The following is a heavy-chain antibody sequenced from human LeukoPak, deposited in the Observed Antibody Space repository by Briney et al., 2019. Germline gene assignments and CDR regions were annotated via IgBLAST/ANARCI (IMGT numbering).Heavy chain of an antibody. V-gene: IGHV3-30-3*01. Sequence: GRSLRLSCAASGFTFSSYAMDWVRQAPGKGLEWVAVISYDGSNKYYADSVKGRFTISRDNSKNTLYLQMNSLRAEDTAVYYCARVHSSSWYALPRFDYWGQGTLVTVSS. CDR2: ISYDGSNK. CDR3: ARVHSSSWYALPRFDY. CDR1: GFTFSSYA. D-gene: IGHD6-13*01. J-gene: IGHJ4*02.